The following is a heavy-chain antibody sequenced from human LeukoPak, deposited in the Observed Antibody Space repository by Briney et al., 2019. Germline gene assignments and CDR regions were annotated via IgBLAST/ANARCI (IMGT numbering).Heavy chain of an antibody. CDR2: IYYSGST. J-gene: IGHJ5*02. V-gene: IGHV4-39*02. D-gene: IGHD3-22*01. CDR1: GGSISSSSYY. Sequence: SETLSLTCTVSGGSISSSSYYWGWIRQPPGKGLEGIGSIYYSGSTYYKPSLKSRVTISVDTSKNHVSLKLSSVTAADTAVYFCASLVVVITPGGFHPWGQGTLVTVSS. CDR3: ASLVVVITPGGFHP.